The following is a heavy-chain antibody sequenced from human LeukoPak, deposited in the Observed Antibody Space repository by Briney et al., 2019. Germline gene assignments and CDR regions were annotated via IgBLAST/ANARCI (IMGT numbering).Heavy chain of an antibody. V-gene: IGHV3-23*01. CDR1: GFIFSSYD. D-gene: IGHD2-21*01. Sequence: PGGSLRLSCVASGFIFSSYDMTWVRQGPGKGLEWVSVISGSGGSTYYADSVKGRFTISRDYSKNTLYLQMNSLRAEDTAVYYCARVVVVRDEDYWGQGTLVTVSS. CDR2: ISGSGGST. J-gene: IGHJ4*02. CDR3: ARVVVVRDEDY.